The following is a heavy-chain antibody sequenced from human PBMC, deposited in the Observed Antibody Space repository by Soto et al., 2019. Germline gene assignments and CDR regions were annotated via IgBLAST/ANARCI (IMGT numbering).Heavy chain of an antibody. CDR1: GGSISSYY. Sequence: PSETLSLTCTVSGGSISSYYWSWIRQPPGKGLEWIGYIYYSGSTNYNPSLKSRVTISVDTSKNQFSLKLSSVTAADTAVYYCVRHGYSGYDWEQNWFDPWGQGTLVTVSS. V-gene: IGHV4-59*08. J-gene: IGHJ5*02. CDR3: VRHGYSGYDWEQNWFDP. CDR2: IYYSGST. D-gene: IGHD5-12*01.